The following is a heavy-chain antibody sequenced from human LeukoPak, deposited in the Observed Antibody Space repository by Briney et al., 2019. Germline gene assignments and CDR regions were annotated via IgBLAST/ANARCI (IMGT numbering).Heavy chain of an antibody. J-gene: IGHJ4*02. Sequence: SETLSLTCTVSGGSISSYYWSWIRQPPGKGLEWIGYIYYSGSGSTYYNPSLKSRVTISVDRSKNQFSLKLSSVTAADTAVYYCARDGIAVAGIVDYWGQGTLVTVSS. D-gene: IGHD6-19*01. CDR2: IYYSGSGST. CDR3: ARDGIAVAGIVDY. CDR1: GGSISSYY. V-gene: IGHV4-59*12.